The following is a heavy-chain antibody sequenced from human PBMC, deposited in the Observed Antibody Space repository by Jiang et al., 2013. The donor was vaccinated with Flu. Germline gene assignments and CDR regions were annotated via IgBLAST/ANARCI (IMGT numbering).Heavy chain of an antibody. CDR1: GFTFSSFG. J-gene: IGHJ4*02. Sequence: QLLESGGGVVQPGRSLRLSCAVSGFTFSSFGMHWVRQAPGKGLKWVAVVSYDGSNKSYADSVKGRFTISRDNSKNTLYLQMNSLRAEDTAVYYCSSRSGSADYWGQGTLVTVSS. D-gene: IGHD1-26*01. CDR2: VSYDGSNK. CDR3: SSRSGSADY. V-gene: IGHV3-30*03.